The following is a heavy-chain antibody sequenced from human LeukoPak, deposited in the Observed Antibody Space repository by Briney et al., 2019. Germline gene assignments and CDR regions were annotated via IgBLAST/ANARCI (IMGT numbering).Heavy chain of an antibody. V-gene: IGHV4-34*01. J-gene: IGHJ6*03. CDR1: GGSFSGYY. Sequence: SETMSLTCAVYGGSFSGYYWSWIRQPPGKGLEWIGEISHSGSTNYNPSLKSRVTISVDTSKNQFSLKLSSVTAADTAVYYCARLAYYYGSGSYYRGMYYYYMDVWGKGTTVTISS. D-gene: IGHD3-10*01. CDR3: ARLAYYYGSGSYYRGMYYYYMDV. CDR2: ISHSGST.